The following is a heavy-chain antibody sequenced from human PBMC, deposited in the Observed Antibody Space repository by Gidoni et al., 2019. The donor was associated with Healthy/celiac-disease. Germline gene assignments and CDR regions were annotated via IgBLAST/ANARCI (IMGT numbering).Heavy chain of an antibody. J-gene: IGHJ6*02. CDR1: GFPFSSYG. CDR3: ANLAVARGPYYYYGMDV. CDR2: ISYDGSNK. Sequence: VPLVESGGGVVQPGRSLRLSCAASGFPFSSYGMHWVRPAPGTGLEWVAVISYDGSNKYYADYVEGRFTISRDNSKNTLYLQMNSLRAEDTAVYYCANLAVARGPYYYYGMDVWGQGTTVTVSS. D-gene: IGHD2-21*01. V-gene: IGHV3-30*18.